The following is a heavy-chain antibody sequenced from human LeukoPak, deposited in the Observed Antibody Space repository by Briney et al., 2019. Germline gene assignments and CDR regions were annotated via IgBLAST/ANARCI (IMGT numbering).Heavy chain of an antibody. CDR2: IIPILGIA. CDR1: GGTFSSYA. CDR3: ARDKELLRFLEWSYYFDY. Sequence: SVKVSCKASGGTFSSYAISWVRQAPGQGLEWMGRIIPILGIANYAQKFQGRVTITADKSTSTAYMGLSSLRSEDTAVYYCARDKELLRFLEWSYYFDYWGQGTLVTVSS. D-gene: IGHD3-3*01. V-gene: IGHV1-69*04. J-gene: IGHJ4*02.